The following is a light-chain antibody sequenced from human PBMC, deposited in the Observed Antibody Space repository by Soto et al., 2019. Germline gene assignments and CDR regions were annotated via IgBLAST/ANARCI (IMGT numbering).Light chain of an antibody. CDR1: QSVSSNY. Sequence: EIVLTQSPGTLSLSPGERATLSCRASQSVSSNYLAWYQQKPGQAPRLLIYGASRWAAGIPDRFSGSGSGTAFTLTVSRLEPEDFAVYFGQQYGSSPMFTFGKGTNLEIK. CDR2: GAS. CDR3: QQYGSSPMFT. V-gene: IGKV3-20*01. J-gene: IGKJ2*01.